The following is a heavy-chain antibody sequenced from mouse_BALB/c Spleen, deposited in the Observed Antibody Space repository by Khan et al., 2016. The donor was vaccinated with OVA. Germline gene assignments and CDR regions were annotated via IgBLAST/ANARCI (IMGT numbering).Heavy chain of an antibody. CDR3: ARNYDYDEGLAY. CDR1: GFSLTNYG. J-gene: IGHJ3*01. Sequence: QVQLKQSRPGLVQPSQSLSITCTVSGFSLTNYGVHWVRQSPGKGLEWLGVIWSGGSTDYHAAFISRLSISKDNSKSQVFFKMNSLQPNDTAMYYCARNYDYDEGLAYWGQGTLVTVSA. CDR2: IWSGGST. D-gene: IGHD2-4*01. V-gene: IGHV2-2*02.